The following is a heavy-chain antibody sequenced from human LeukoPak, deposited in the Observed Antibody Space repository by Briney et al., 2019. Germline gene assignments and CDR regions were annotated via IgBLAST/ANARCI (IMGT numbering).Heavy chain of an antibody. J-gene: IGHJ4*02. D-gene: IGHD5-18*01. CDR1: GYTFTSYD. V-gene: IGHV1-8*01. CDR2: RNLNSGNT. CDR3: ARDTAMADY. Sequence: GAAVKVSCKASGYTFTSYDFNWVRKATGQGLEWMGWRNLNSGNTGYAQKFQGRVTMTRNTSISTAYMELSSLRSEDTAVYYCARDTAMADYWGQGTLVTVSS.